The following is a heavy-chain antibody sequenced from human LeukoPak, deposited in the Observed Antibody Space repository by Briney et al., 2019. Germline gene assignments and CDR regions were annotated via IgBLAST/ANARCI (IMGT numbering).Heavy chain of an antibody. D-gene: IGHD3-16*01. Sequence: PGGSLRLSCAASGFTFSSYAMSWVRQAPGKGLEWVSVISGSGGTTYHADSVKGRFTISRDNSKNTLYLQMNSLSAEDTAVYYCAKRTNEGLRYFDSWGQGTLVTVSS. CDR2: ISGSGGTT. V-gene: IGHV3-23*01. J-gene: IGHJ4*02. CDR1: GFTFSSYA. CDR3: AKRTNEGLRYFDS.